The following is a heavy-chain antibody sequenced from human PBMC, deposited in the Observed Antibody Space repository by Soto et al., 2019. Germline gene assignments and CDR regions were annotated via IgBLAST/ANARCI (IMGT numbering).Heavy chain of an antibody. D-gene: IGHD1-20*01. Sequence: SGKVSCKASGYKFTSYAINWVRQAPGQRLEWMGWVNAVNGNTKYSQKLRGRVTITRDTSASTAYMELSSLRSEDTAVYYCARDLGYNWNIIDYWGQEPLLTVSS. CDR2: VNAVNGNT. J-gene: IGHJ4*02. CDR1: GYKFTSYA. V-gene: IGHV1-3*01. CDR3: ARDLGYNWNIIDY.